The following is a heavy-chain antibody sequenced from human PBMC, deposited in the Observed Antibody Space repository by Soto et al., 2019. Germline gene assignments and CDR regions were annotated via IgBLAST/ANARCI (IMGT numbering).Heavy chain of an antibody. J-gene: IGHJ4*02. V-gene: IGHV3-11*06. CDR2: ISSSSVSYT. CDR3: ARDQYYYDSSGYAPSSFDY. Sequence: GGSLRLSCAASGFTFSDYYMSWIRQAPGKGLEWVSYISSSSVSYTNYADSVKGRFTISRDNAKNSLYLQMNSLRAEDTAVYYCARDQYYYDSSGYAPSSFDYWSQGTLVTVSS. CDR1: GFTFSDYY. D-gene: IGHD3-22*01.